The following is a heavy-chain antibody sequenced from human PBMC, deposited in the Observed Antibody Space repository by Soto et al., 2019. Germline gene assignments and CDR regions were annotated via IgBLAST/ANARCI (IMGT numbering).Heavy chain of an antibody. CDR1: GDTFTDYY. V-gene: IGHV1-46*01. CDR2: VNPSGGHT. J-gene: IGHJ4*02. CDR3: ARGGHVVVVTAAVDY. D-gene: IGHD2-21*02. Sequence: QVQLVQSGAEVKKPGASVKVSCKASGDTFTDYYIHWVRQAPGQGLEWMGTVNPSGGHTTYAQHFLGRMTMTRDTSTSTLYMEQTSLTSEDTAVYYCARGGHVVVVTAAVDYWGQGTLVTVSS.